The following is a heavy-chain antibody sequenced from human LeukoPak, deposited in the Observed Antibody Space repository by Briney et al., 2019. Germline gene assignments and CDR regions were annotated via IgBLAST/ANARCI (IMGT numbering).Heavy chain of an antibody. CDR3: TRDQMNY. Sequence: GGSLRLSCTASEFTVSRNYMLWVRQAPGKGLEWVSLIFSNGDTHYADSVKGRFTISRDTSKNTVSLQMNSLRVEDMAMYYCTRDQMNYWGQGTLVTVSS. V-gene: IGHV3-53*01. CDR2: IFSNGDT. J-gene: IGHJ4*02. CDR1: EFTVSRNY. D-gene: IGHD5-24*01.